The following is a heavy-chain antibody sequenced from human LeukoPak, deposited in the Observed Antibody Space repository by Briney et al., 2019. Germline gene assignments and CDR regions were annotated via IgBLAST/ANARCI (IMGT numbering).Heavy chain of an antibody. CDR1: GFTFSSYA. V-gene: IGHV3-64*01. CDR3: ARGGYSSSWITSYYFDY. CDR2: ISSNGGNT. D-gene: IGHD6-13*01. J-gene: IGHJ4*02. Sequence: GGSLRLSCAASGFTFSSYAMHWVRQAPGKGLEYVSAISSNGGNTYYANSVKGRFTISRENSKNTLYLQMGSLRAEDMAVYYCARGGYSSSWITSYYFDYWGQGTLVIVSS.